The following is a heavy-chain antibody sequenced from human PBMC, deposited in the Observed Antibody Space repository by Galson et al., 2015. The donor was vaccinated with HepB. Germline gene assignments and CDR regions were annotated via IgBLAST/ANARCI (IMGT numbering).Heavy chain of an antibody. J-gene: IGHJ3*01. CDR3: ARDRVGSSWSLGGDAFDL. D-gene: IGHD6-13*01. V-gene: IGHV3-74*01. CDR1: GFTLRGYW. Sequence: SLRLSCAASGFTLRGYWMHWVRQRPGKGLVWVSQMNSDGSTTTYADSVKGRFTISRDNVKNMVYLQMNSLRAEDTAVYYCARDRVGSSWSLGGDAFDLWGQGTMVTVSS. CDR2: MNSDGSTT.